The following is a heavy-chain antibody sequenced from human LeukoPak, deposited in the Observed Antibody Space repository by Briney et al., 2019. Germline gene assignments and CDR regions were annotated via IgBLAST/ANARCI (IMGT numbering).Heavy chain of an antibody. CDR3: AREHVLAEFFDY. CDR2: INGDGSST. Sequence: GGSLRLSYAASGFSFSSYWIHWVRQAPGKGLVWVSRINGDGSSTTYADSVKGRFTVSRDNAKNTLFLQMSSLRSEDTAVYYCAREHVLAEFFDYWGQGTLVTVSS. J-gene: IGHJ4*02. V-gene: IGHV3-74*01. CDR1: GFSFSSYW. D-gene: IGHD3-16*01.